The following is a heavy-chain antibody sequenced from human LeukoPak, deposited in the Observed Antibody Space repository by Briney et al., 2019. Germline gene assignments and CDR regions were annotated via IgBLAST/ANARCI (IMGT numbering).Heavy chain of an antibody. J-gene: IGHJ4*02. V-gene: IGHV3-7*05. D-gene: IGHD2-15*01. CDR1: GFTFSNYW. CDR2: IKQDGSEK. Sequence: GGSLRLSCAASGFTFSNYWMTWVRQAPGKGLEWVANIKQDGSEKYYVDSVKGRFTISRDNAKNSLYLQMNSLRAEDTALYYCAREDQPRGTFDYWGQGIPVTVSS. CDR3: AREDQPRGTFDY.